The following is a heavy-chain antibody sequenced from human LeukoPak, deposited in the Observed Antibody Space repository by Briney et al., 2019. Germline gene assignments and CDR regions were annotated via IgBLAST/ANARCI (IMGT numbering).Heavy chain of an antibody. D-gene: IGHD6-13*01. Sequence: GRSLRHSCAASGFSFGDYVMNWVRPAPGKGREWVSRITWYSGTIHYADSLKGRFTISRDNAKNSLYLEMNSLRGEDTALYYCATLAATGTGGVDYWGQGTLVTVSS. V-gene: IGHV3-9*01. CDR2: ITWYSGTI. CDR1: GFSFGDYV. CDR3: ATLAATGTGGVDY. J-gene: IGHJ4*02.